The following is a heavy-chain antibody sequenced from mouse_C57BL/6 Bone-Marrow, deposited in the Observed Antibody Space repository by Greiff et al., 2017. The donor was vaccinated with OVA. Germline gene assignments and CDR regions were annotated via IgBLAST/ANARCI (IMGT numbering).Heavy chain of an antibody. CDR1: GYTFTSYW. D-gene: IGHD1-1*01. V-gene: IGHV1-64*01. J-gene: IGHJ2*01. CDR2: IHPNRGST. CDR3: ARSPFYYGSSPFDY. Sequence: QVQLQQPGAELVKPGASVKSSCKASGYTFTSYWMHWVKQRPGQGLEWIGMIHPNRGSTNYNEKFKSKATLTVDKSSSTAYMQLSSLTSEDSAVYYCARSPFYYGSSPFDYWGQGTTLTVSS.